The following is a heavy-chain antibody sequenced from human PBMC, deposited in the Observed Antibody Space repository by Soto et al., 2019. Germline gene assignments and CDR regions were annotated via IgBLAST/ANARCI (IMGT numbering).Heavy chain of an antibody. CDR2: ISAYNGNT. D-gene: IGHD3-3*01. V-gene: IGHV1-18*01. CDR1: GYTFTSYG. Sequence: GASVKVSCKASGYTFTSYGISWVRQAPGQGLEWMGWISAYNGNTNYAQKLQGRVTMTTDTSTSTAYMELRSLRSDDTAVYYCARDERFLERLPSPRDYWGQGTLVTVSS. J-gene: IGHJ4*02. CDR3: ARDERFLERLPSPRDY.